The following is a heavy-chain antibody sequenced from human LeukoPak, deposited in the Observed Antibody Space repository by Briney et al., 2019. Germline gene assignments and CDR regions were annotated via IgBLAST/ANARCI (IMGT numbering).Heavy chain of an antibody. CDR2: IYTSGNT. D-gene: IGHD3-22*01. J-gene: IGHJ3*02. CDR1: GASISDFY. Sequence: SETLSLTCSVSGASISDFYWSWIRRPAGKGLEWMGGIYTSGNTNSNPSLKSRVTMSLDASKNQFSLELSSVTAADTAVYYCAREPAVVGYYYDSSGLLGAFDIWGQGTMVTVSS. CDR3: AREPAVVGYYYDSSGLLGAFDI. V-gene: IGHV4-4*07.